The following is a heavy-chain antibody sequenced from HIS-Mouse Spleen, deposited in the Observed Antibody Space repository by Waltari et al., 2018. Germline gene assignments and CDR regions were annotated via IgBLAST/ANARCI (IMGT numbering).Heavy chain of an antibody. CDR3: ARDRGWAAAGNDAFDI. CDR1: GFTFSSYS. CDR2: ISSSSSTI. V-gene: IGHV3-48*01. D-gene: IGHD6-13*01. J-gene: IGHJ3*02. Sequence: EVQLVESGGGLVQPGGSLRLSCAASGFTFSSYSMNWVRQAPGKGLEWVSYISSSSSTIYYAAAVKCRFTISRDNAKNSLYLQMNSLRAEDTAVYYCARDRGWAAAGNDAFDIWGQGTMVTVSS.